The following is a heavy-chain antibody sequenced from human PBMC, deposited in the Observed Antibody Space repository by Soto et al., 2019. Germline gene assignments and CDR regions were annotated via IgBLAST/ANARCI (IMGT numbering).Heavy chain of an antibody. V-gene: IGHV1-69*13. CDR2: IIPIFGTA. CDR3: ARDEMATTYRRFDY. D-gene: IGHD5-12*01. J-gene: IGHJ4*02. Sequence: ASVKVSCKASGGTFSSYAISWVRQAPGQGLEWMGGIIPIFGTANYAQKFQGRVTITADESTSTAYMELSSLRSEDTAVYYCARDEMATTYRRFDYWGQGTLVTVSS. CDR1: GGTFSSYA.